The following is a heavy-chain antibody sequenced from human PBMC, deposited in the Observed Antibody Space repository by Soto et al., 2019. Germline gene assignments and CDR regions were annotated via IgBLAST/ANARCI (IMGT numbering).Heavy chain of an antibody. J-gene: IGHJ6*02. Sequence: SVKISCKASGGTFSSYAISWVRQAPGQGLEWMGGIIPIFGTANYAQKFQGRVTITADESTSTAYMELSSLRSEDTAVYYCARGDFYCSGGSCYPQMFHYSGMDVWAQGPTVTVSS. CDR1: GGTFSSYA. V-gene: IGHV1-69*13. CDR3: ARGDFYCSGGSCYPQMFHYSGMDV. CDR2: IIPIFGTA. D-gene: IGHD2-15*01.